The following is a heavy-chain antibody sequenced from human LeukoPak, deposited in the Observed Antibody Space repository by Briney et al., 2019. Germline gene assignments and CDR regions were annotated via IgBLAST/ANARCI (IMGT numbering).Heavy chain of an antibody. CDR2: IIPILGIA. CDR1: GGTFSSYA. D-gene: IGHD2-15*01. J-gene: IGHJ4*02. V-gene: IGHV1-69*04. Sequence: SVKVSFKASGGTFSSYAISWVRQAPGQGLEWMGRIIPILGIANYAQKFQGRVTITADKSTSTAYMELSSLRSEDTAVYYCARMNCSGGSCYPDYWGQGTLVTVSS. CDR3: ARMNCSGGSCYPDY.